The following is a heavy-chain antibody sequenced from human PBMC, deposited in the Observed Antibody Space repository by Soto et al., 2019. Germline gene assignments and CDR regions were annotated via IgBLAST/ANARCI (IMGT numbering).Heavy chain of an antibody. V-gene: IGHV3-23*01. D-gene: IGHD3-16*01. CDR3: AKGITDTGGYYYYSMDV. CDR2: ISGSGGIT. Sequence: LRLSCGASGFTFSSYAMIWVRQAPWNGLDWVSVISGSGGITYSADSVKGRFTIPRDNSKNILYLQMNSLRAEDTAVYYCAKGITDTGGYYYYSMDVWGQGTAVTVSS. CDR1: GFTFSSYA. J-gene: IGHJ6*02.